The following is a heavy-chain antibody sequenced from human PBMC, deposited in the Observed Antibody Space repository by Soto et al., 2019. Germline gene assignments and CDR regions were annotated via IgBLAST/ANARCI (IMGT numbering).Heavy chain of an antibody. J-gene: IGHJ4*02. V-gene: IGHV3-30*18. D-gene: IGHD2-2*02. Sequence: LRLSCAASGFTFSSYGMHWVRQAPGKGLEWVAVISYDGSNKYYADSVKGRFTISGDNSKNTLYLQMNSLRAEDTAVYYCAKGDCSSTSCYTFDYWGQGTLVTVSS. CDR3: AKGDCSSTSCYTFDY. CDR1: GFTFSSYG. CDR2: ISYDGSNK.